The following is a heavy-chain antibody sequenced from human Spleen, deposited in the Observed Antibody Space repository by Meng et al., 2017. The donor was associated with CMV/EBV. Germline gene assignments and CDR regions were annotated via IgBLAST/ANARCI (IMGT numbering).Heavy chain of an antibody. CDR2: VYLSVNT. CDR3: ARAPPSAPFDY. CDR1: GGSVTSGGYY. V-gene: IGHV4-31*03. J-gene: IGHJ4*02. Sequence: CTGSGGSVTSGGYYWSWIRQHPGKGLEWIGYVYLSVNTYYSPSLRSRVTISVDTSNNQFSLKLTSVTAADTAVYFCARAPPSAPFDYWGQGALVTVSS.